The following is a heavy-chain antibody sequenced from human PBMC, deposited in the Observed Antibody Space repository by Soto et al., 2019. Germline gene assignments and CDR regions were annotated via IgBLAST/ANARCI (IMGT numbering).Heavy chain of an antibody. J-gene: IGHJ4*02. CDR1: GGSISSYY. Sequence: ETLARTCTVAGGSISSYYWGCIRQPPGKVLGLIAYMYYSGSTSYNPSLKSRVTISLDTSRIQFSLKLTSVTAADRAVYYCARGSVDTVDXSGLSEYWGEGTTVTVSS. D-gene: IGHD3-22*01. V-gene: IGHV4-59*01. CDR2: MYYSGST. CDR3: ARGSVDTVDXSGLSEY.